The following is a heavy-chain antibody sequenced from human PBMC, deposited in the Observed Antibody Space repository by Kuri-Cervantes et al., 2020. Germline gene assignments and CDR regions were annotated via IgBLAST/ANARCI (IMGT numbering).Heavy chain of an antibody. CDR1: GGAISSYY. Sequence: SETLSLTCTASGGAISSYYWSWIRQPPGKGLEWIGEIYHSGSPNYNPSLKSRVTISVDKSKNQCPLKLSSMTAADTAVYYCARSGGSPKNYYYYMDVWGKGTTVTVSS. D-gene: IGHD2-15*01. V-gene: IGHV4-59*12. CDR3: ARSGGSPKNYYYYMDV. CDR2: IYHSGSP. J-gene: IGHJ6*03.